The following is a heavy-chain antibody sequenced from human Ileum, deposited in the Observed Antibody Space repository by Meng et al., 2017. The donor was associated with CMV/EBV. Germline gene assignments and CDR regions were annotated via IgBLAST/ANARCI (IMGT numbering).Heavy chain of an antibody. V-gene: IGHV3-74*01. J-gene: IGHJ4*02. CDR3: ATSRTFDY. D-gene: IGHD1-14*01. CDR2: IDSDGSST. CDR1: GFTFSSYW. Sequence: LGLSCAASGFTFSSYWMHWVRQVPGKGLMWVARIDSDGSSTSYADSVKGRFTISRDNAKNTLYLQMNSLRVEDTAVYYCATSRTFDYWGQGTLVTVSS.